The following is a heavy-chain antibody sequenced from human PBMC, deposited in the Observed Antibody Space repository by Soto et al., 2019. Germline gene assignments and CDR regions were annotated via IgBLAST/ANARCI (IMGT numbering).Heavy chain of an antibody. CDR3: ARHQQPMGYYDSSGYTRLAWFDP. CDR1: GGSISSSSYY. J-gene: IGHJ5*02. Sequence: QLQLQESGPGLVKPSETLSLTCTVSGGSISSSSYYWGWIRQPPGKGLEWIGSIYYSGSTYYNPSLKSRVTISVDTSKNQFSLKLSSVTAADTAVYYCARHQQPMGYYDSSGYTRLAWFDPWGQGTLVTVSS. CDR2: IYYSGST. V-gene: IGHV4-39*01. D-gene: IGHD3-22*01.